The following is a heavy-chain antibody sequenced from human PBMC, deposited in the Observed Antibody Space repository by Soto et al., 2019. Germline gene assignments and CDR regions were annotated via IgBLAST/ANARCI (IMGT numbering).Heavy chain of an antibody. D-gene: IGHD6-13*01. Sequence: PGGSLRLSCAASGFTFSSYGMHWVRQAPGKGLEWVAVIWYDGSNKYYADSVKGRFTISRDNSKNTLYLQMNSLRAEDTAVYYSAREFAGTGFDYWGQGTLVTVSS. CDR2: IWYDGSNK. CDR1: GFTFSSYG. J-gene: IGHJ4*02. V-gene: IGHV3-33*01. CDR3: AREFAGTGFDY.